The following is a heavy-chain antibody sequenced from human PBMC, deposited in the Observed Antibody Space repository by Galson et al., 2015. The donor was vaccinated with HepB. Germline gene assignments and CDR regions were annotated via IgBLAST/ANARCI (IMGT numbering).Heavy chain of an antibody. CDR3: ARVPGVEVNRGYFDF. CDR2: TYYRSKWYH. V-gene: IGHV6-1*01. Sequence: CAISGDSVSTNSAAWFWIRQSPSRGPEWLGRTYYRSKWYHDYAESVKSRIIINPDTSKNQFSLQLNSVTPDDTAVYYCARVPGVEVNRGYFDFWGQGTLVTVSS. CDR1: GDSVSTNSAA. J-gene: IGHJ4*02. D-gene: IGHD3-22*01.